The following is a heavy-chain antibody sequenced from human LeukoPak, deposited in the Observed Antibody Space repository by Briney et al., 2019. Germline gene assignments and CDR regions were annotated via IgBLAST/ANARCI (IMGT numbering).Heavy chain of an antibody. Sequence: GASVKVSCKASGGTFSSYAISWVRQAPGQGLEWMGGIIPIFGTANYAQKFQGRVTITTDESTSTAYMELSSLRSEDTAVYYCARQTAKSGSYSVGLDYWGQGTLVTVSS. D-gene: IGHD1-26*01. CDR3: ARQTAKSGSYSVGLDY. CDR2: IIPIFGTA. V-gene: IGHV1-69*05. J-gene: IGHJ4*02. CDR1: GGTFSSYA.